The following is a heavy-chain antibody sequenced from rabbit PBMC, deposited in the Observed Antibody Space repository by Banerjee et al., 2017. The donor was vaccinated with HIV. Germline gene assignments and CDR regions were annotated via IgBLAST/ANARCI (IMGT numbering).Heavy chain of an antibody. CDR2: IYAGSSGST. Sequence: QQQLEESGGGLVKPEGSLTLTCKISGFDLIRYYYMCWVRQAPGKGLELIACIYAGSSGSTYYASWAKGRFTISKTSSTTVTLQMTSLTAADTATYFCARDASSSSGWDWLDLWGQGTLVTVS. J-gene: IGHJ5*01. V-gene: IGHV1S45*01. D-gene: IGHD1-1*01. CDR3: ARDASSSSGWDWLDL. CDR1: GFDLIRYYY.